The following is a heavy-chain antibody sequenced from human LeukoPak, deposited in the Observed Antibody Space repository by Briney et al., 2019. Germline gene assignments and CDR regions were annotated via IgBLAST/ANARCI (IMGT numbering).Heavy chain of an antibody. Sequence: SETLSLTCAVSGGSISTYYWSWIRQPPGKGLEWIGYIHYSGSSNYNPSLKSRVTISLDTSKNQFSLKLSSVTAADTAVYYCAREGGGFDFWGQGTLVTVSS. J-gene: IGHJ4*02. CDR3: AREGGGFDF. V-gene: IGHV4-59*12. CDR1: GGSISTYY. CDR2: IHYSGSS. D-gene: IGHD3-16*01.